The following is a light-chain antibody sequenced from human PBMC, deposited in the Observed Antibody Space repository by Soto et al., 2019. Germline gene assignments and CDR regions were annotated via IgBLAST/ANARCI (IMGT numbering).Light chain of an antibody. CDR1: ESVASSY. V-gene: IGKV3-20*01. CDR2: GAS. J-gene: IGKJ4*01. Sequence: EDGLTQSPGSLSLSQGERATLSCRASESVASSYLAWYQQKPGQAPRLLIYGASSRATGIPDRFSGSGSGTDFTLTISSLQSEDFGVHYCQQYTNWPRATFGGGTKVDVK. CDR3: QQYTNWPRAT.